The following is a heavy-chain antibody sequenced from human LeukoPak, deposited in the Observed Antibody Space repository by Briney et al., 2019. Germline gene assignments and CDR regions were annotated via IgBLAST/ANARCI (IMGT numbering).Heavy chain of an antibody. CDR3: ARDHYDSSGYGAFDI. V-gene: IGHV3-48*04. CDR2: ISSSSSTI. J-gene: IGHJ3*02. D-gene: IGHD3-22*01. CDR1: GFTFSSYT. Sequence: GGSLRLSCAASGFTFSSYTMNWVRQAPGKGLEWVSYISSSSSTIYYADSVKGRFTISRDNAKNSLYLQMNSLRAEDTAVYYCARDHYDSSGYGAFDIWGQGTMVTVSS.